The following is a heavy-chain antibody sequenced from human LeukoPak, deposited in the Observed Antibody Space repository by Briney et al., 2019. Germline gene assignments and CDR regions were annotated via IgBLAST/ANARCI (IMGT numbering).Heavy chain of an antibody. J-gene: IGHJ4*02. CDR1: GGSISSSSYY. D-gene: IGHD6-13*01. CDR2: IYYSGST. CDR3: AREGIAAAGTQNADY. V-gene: IGHV4-39*07. Sequence: SETLSLTCTVSGGSISSSSYYWGWIRQPPGKGLEWIGSIYYSGSTYYNPSLKSRVTISVGTSKNQFSLKLSSVTAADTAVYYCAREGIAAAGTQNADYWGQGTLVTVSS.